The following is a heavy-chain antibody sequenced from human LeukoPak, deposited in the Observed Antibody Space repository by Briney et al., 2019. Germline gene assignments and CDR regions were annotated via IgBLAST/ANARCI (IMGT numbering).Heavy chain of an antibody. J-gene: IGHJ4*02. CDR2: ISSSANTI. CDR1: GFTFSSYE. V-gene: IGHV3-48*03. Sequence: GGSLRLSCAASGFTFSSYEMNWVRQAPGKGLEWVSYISSSANTIYYADSVKGRFTISRDNAKNSLYLQMNSLRAEDTAFYYCARVPPDDYGDYYYFDYWGQGTLVTVSS. CDR3: ARVPPDDYGDYYYFDY. D-gene: IGHD4-17*01.